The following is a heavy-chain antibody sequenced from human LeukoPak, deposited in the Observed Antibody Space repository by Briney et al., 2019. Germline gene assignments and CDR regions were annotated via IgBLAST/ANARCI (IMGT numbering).Heavy chain of an antibody. CDR1: EFTFSSHW. D-gene: IGHD6-6*01. CDR3: VRDRPHNCFDP. CDR2: IDNDGTNT. Sequence: PGGSLRLSCAASEFTFSSHWMHWVRQVPGKGLVYIPYIDNDGTNTNYADSVKGRFTISRDNAKNTLYLQMNSLRVEDTAVYYCVRDRPHNCFDPWGQGTLVTVSS. V-gene: IGHV3-74*01. J-gene: IGHJ5*02.